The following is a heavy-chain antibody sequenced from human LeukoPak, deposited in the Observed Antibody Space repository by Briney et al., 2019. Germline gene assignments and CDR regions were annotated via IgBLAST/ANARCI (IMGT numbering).Heavy chain of an antibody. CDR1: GFTFSTFS. Sequence: SGGSLRLSCAASGFTFSTFSMNWLRQAPGKGLEWVSCISRRSDSIYYADSVKGRFTISRDNAKNTLYLQMSRLSVEGTGVYFCARGTVAGTIQHWGQGTLVSVSS. D-gene: IGHD6-19*01. CDR3: ARGTVAGTIQH. CDR2: ISRRSDSI. J-gene: IGHJ1*01. V-gene: IGHV3-21*01.